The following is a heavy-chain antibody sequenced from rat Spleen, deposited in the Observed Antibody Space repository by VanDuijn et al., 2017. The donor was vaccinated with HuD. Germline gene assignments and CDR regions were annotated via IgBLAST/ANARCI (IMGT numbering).Heavy chain of an antibody. D-gene: IGHD3-1*01. J-gene: IGHJ2*01. V-gene: IGHV2-13*01. CDR2: IWGDGST. Sequence: QVQLKESGPGLVQPSQTLSLTCTVSGFSLISYAVNWVRQPPGKGLEWMGGIWGDGSTNYNSALKSRLSISRDTSNSQVFLKMNSLQTDDTGTYYCTIHPRYWGQGVMVTVSS. CDR3: TIHPRY. CDR1: GFSLISYA.